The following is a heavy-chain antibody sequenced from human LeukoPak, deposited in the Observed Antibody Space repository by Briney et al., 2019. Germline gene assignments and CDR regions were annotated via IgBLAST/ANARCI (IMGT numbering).Heavy chain of an antibody. Sequence: VASVNVSCKASGGTFSSYAISWVRQAPGQGLDWMGGIIPIFGTANYAQKFQGRVTITADKSTSTAYMELSSLRCEDTAVYYCARGTHGEATGQFDYWGQGTLVPVSS. J-gene: IGHJ4*02. CDR3: ARGTHGEATGQFDY. CDR2: IIPIFGTA. V-gene: IGHV1-69*06. CDR1: GGTFSSYA. D-gene: IGHD1-26*01.